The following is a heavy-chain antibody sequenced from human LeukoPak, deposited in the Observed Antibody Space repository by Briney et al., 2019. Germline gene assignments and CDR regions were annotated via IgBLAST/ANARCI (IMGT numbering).Heavy chain of an antibody. CDR3: AKDEPTNMNC. D-gene: IGHD2-8*01. CDR1: GFTFSSYG. Sequence: LRLSCAASGFTFSSYGMHWVRQAPGKGLEWVAVIWYDGSNKYYADSVKGRFTISRDNSKNTLYLQMNSLRADDTAVYYCAKDEPTNMNCWGQGTLVTVSS. CDR2: IWYDGSNK. V-gene: IGHV3-33*06. J-gene: IGHJ4*02.